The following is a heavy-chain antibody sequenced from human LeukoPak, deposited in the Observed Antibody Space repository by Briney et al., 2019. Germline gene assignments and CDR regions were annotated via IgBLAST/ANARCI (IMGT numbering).Heavy chain of an antibody. J-gene: IGHJ5*02. V-gene: IGHV4-4*07. CDR2: IYTSGST. CDR1: GGSISSYY. D-gene: IGHD5-12*01. Sequence: SETLSLTCTVSGGSISSYYWSWIRQPAGKGLEWIGHIYTSGSTNYNPSLKSRVTMSVDTSKNQFSLKLSSVTAADTAVYYCARGKIKWLAPGEFDPWGQGTLVTVSS. CDR3: ARGKIKWLAPGEFDP.